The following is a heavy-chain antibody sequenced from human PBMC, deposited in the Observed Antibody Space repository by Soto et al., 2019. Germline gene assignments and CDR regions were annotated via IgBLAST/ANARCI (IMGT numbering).Heavy chain of an antibody. V-gene: IGHV4-34*01. CDR1: GGSFSGYY. D-gene: IGHD4-17*01. Sequence: QVQLQQWGAGLLKPSETLFLPCAVYGGSFSGYYWSWIRQPPGKGLVWIGEINHSGSTNYNPSLKRPVTISVDTSKDQFSLKLSSVTAADTAVYYCARRRTTVVTPRGLDPWGQGTLVTVSS. CDR3: ARRRTTVVTPRGLDP. CDR2: INHSGST. J-gene: IGHJ5*02.